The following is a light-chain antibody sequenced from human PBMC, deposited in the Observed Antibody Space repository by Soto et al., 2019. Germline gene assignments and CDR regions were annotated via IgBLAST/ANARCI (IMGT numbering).Light chain of an antibody. CDR3: QQYNNGPALT. Sequence: EIVMTQSPATLSVSPGERATLSCRASQSVSSNLAWYQQKPGQAPRLLIYGASTRATGIPFKFIGSGPGTEGTLNISSLQSEECAGYYCQQYNNGPALTGGGGTKREIK. CDR1: QSVSSN. CDR2: GAS. V-gene: IGKV3-15*01. J-gene: IGKJ4*01.